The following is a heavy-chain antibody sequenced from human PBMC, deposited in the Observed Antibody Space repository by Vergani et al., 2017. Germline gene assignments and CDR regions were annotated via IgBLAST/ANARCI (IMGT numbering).Heavy chain of an antibody. V-gene: IGHV1-18*01. CDR2: ISAYNGNT. J-gene: IGHJ4*02. CDR3: AREENYYDSTGFGPGGSFD. Sequence: QVQLVQSGAEVKKPGASVKVFCKASGYTFSTYGISWVRQAPGQGLEWMGWISAYNGNTNYPEKFQGRLTMTTDTSTRTAYMELRSLRSDDTAVYYCAREENYYDSTGFGPGGSFDWGPGTLVTVSS. D-gene: IGHD3-22*01. CDR1: GYTFSTYG.